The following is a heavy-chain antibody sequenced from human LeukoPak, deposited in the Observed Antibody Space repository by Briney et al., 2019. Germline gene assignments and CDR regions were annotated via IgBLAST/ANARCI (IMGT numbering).Heavy chain of an antibody. D-gene: IGHD3-10*01. CDR3: APIITMVREYDAFDI. CDR1: GYTLTELS. V-gene: IGHV1-24*01. Sequence: ASVKVSCKVSGYTLTELSMHWVRQAPGKGLEWMGGFDPEDGETIYAQKFQGRVTMTEDTSTDTAYMELSSLRSEDTAVYYCAPIITMVREYDAFDIWGQGTMVTVSS. CDR2: FDPEDGET. J-gene: IGHJ3*02.